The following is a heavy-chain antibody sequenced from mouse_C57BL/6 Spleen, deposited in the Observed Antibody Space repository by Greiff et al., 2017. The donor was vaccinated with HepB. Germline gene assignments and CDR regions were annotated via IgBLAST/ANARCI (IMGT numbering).Heavy chain of an antibody. J-gene: IGHJ2*01. CDR1: GYTFTDYY. CDR2: INPNNGGT. V-gene: IGHV1-26*01. Sequence: EVQLQQSGPELVKPGASVKISCKASGYTFTDYYMNWVKQSHGKSLEWIGDINPNNGGTSYNHKFKGKATLTVDKASSTAYMELRSLPSEDSAVYYCARGTTVVATNFDYWGQGTTLTVSS. D-gene: IGHD1-1*01. CDR3: ARGTTVVATNFDY.